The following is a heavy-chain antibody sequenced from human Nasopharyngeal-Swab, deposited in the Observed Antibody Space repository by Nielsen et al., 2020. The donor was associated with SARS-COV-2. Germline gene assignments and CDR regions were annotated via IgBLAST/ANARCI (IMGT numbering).Heavy chain of an antibody. V-gene: IGHV3-23*01. Sequence: GESLKISCVASGFTFSNHNINWVRQAPGKGLEWVSAINGRDDSTSYAESVRGRFHISRDNSEDTLYLQLTSLRDEDTAMYYCAREEFNVHSASFDYWGRGTLVTVSS. CDR1: GFTFSNHN. J-gene: IGHJ4*02. CDR3: AREEFNVHSASFDY. CDR2: INGRDDST. D-gene: IGHD2-15*01.